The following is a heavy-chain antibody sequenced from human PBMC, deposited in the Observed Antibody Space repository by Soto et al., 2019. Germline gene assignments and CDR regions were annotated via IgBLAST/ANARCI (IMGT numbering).Heavy chain of an antibody. D-gene: IGHD3-22*01. CDR2: IYYSGST. Sequence: SETLSLTCTVSGGSISSYYWSWIRQPPGKGLEWIGYIYYSGSTNYNPSLKSRVTISVDTSKNQFSLKLSSVTAADTAVYYCARGPDSSGYYYDVDYFDYWGQGTLVTVS. CDR1: GGSISSYY. J-gene: IGHJ4*02. V-gene: IGHV4-59*01. CDR3: ARGPDSSGYYYDVDYFDY.